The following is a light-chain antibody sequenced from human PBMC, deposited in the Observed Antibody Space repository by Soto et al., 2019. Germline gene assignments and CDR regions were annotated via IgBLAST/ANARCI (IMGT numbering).Light chain of an antibody. CDR3: QQYNNWPFS. Sequence: EIVFTQSPGTLSLSPGERATLSCRASQSVSNNYLAWYQQKPGQSPRLLIYDVSIRAAGVPARFSGTGSETDFTLTISGLQSEDSAVYFCQQYNNWPFSFGQGTRLEIK. J-gene: IGKJ5*01. CDR2: DVS. CDR1: QSVSNN. V-gene: IGKV3-15*01.